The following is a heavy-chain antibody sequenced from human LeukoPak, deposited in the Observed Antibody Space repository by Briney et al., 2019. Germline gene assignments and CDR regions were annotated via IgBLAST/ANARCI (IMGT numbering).Heavy chain of an antibody. CDR3: ARDFGYSSSWYDTYYYYYGMDV. CDR2: TYYRPKWYN. CDR1: GDSVSSNSAA. Sequence: SQTLSLTCAISGDSVSSNSAAWNWIGQSPSRGLEWLGRTYYRPKWYNDYAVSVKSRITINPDTSKNQFSLQLNSVTPEDTAVYYCARDFGYSSSWYDTYYYYYGMDVWGQGTTVTVSS. V-gene: IGHV6-1*01. J-gene: IGHJ6*02. D-gene: IGHD6-13*01.